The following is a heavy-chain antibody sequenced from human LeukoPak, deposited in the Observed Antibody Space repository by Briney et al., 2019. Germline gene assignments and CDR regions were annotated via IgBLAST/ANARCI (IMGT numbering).Heavy chain of an antibody. CDR2: IIPIFGTA. V-gene: IGHV1-69*05. CDR3: ARDDGYNLVEGY. J-gene: IGHJ4*02. CDR1: GGTFSSYA. D-gene: IGHD5-24*01. Sequence: SVKVSCKASGGTFSSYAISWVRQAPGQGLEWMGRIIPIFGTANYARKFQGRVTITTDESTSTAYMELSSLRSEDTAVYYCARDDGYNLVEGYWGQGTLVTVSS.